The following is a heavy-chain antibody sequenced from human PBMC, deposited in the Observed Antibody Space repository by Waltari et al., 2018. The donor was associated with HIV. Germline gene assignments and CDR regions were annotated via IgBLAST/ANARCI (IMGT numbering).Heavy chain of an antibody. V-gene: IGHV4-38-2*01. CDR3: ARQPAPDSTWFQIYFDY. Sequence: QVQLQESGPGLVKPSDTLSLTCAASPFSICSRHYWGWIRQSPGKGLEWIGSVFHSGSTFYKPSFRSRVSISVDTSKNQFSLKLTSVTAADTAVYYCARQPAPDSTWFQIYFDYWGQGTVVTVSS. CDR2: VFHSGST. D-gene: IGHD6-13*01. J-gene: IGHJ4*02. CDR1: PFSICSRHY.